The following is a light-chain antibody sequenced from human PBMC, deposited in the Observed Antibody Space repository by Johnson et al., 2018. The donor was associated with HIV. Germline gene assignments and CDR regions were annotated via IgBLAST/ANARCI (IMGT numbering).Light chain of an antibody. CDR1: SSDMGNYA. V-gene: IGLV1-51*02. J-gene: IGLJ1*01. Sequence: QAVLTQPPSVSAAPGQKVTISCSGSSSDMGNYAVSWYQQLPGTAPKLLIYENNKRPSGIPDRFSGSKSGTSATLGITGLQTGDEADYYCGTWDSSLSADVFGTGTKVTVL. CDR3: GTWDSSLSADV. CDR2: ENN.